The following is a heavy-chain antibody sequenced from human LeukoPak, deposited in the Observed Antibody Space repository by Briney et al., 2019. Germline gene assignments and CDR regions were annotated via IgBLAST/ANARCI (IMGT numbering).Heavy chain of an antibody. CDR3: AITRGSSIAAAGTGGCWFDP. D-gene: IGHD6-13*01. Sequence: GGSLRLSCAASGFTFSSYAMSRVRQAPGKGLEWVSAISGSGGSTYYADSVKGRFTISRDNSKNTLYLQMNSLRAEDTAVYYCAITRGSSIAAAGTGGCWFDPWGQGTLVAVSS. V-gene: IGHV3-23*01. J-gene: IGHJ5*02. CDR1: GFTFSSYA. CDR2: ISGSGGST.